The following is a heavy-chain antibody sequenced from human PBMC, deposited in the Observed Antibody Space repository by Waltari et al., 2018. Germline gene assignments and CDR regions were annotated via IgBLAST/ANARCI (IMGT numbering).Heavy chain of an antibody. D-gene: IGHD7-27*01. J-gene: IGHJ6*02. Sequence: RTRKKANSYTTEYAASVKGRFTISRDDSKNSLYRQMNSLKTEDTAVYYCARVPSGYYGMDVWGQGTTVTVSS. V-gene: IGHV3-72*01. CDR3: ARVPSGYYGMDV. CDR2: TRKKANSYTT.